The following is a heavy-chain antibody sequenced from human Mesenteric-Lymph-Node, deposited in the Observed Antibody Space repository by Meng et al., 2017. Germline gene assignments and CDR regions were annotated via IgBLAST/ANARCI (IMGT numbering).Heavy chain of an antibody. CDR3: ARLGPRWFDP. J-gene: IGHJ5*02. Sequence: QESGSGLVKPSQTLSLTGAVSSGPIASTDYSCNAIRRRPGKGLWWIGYICNNKSTYYNPYFVSRTTITHNRAKKLDSLKLSSVTAAETAFYCCARLGPRWFDPWGQGTLVTVSS. CDR1: SGPIASTDYS. D-gene: IGHD7-27*01. V-gene: IGHV4-30-2*01. CDR2: ICNNKST.